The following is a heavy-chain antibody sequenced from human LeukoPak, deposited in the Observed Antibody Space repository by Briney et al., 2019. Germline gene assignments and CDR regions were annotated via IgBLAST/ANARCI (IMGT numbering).Heavy chain of an antibody. Sequence: SETLSLTCSVSGGSFSRSSYYWGWIRQPPAKGLEWIGSIYYSGSTYYNPSLESRFTISADTSKNQFSLKLSSVTAADTAVYYCARPRIAAAGHWFDPWGQGTLVTVSS. D-gene: IGHD6-13*01. J-gene: IGHJ5*02. V-gene: IGHV4-39*01. CDR1: GGSFSRSSYY. CDR3: ARPRIAAAGHWFDP. CDR2: IYYSGST.